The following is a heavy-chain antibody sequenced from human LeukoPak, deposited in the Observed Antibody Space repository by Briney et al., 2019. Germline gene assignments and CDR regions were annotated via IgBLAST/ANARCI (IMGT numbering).Heavy chain of an antibody. J-gene: IGHJ4*02. V-gene: IGHV1-24*01. Sequence: EASVKVSCKVSVYTLTELSMHLVRQAPGKGLEWMGGFYPEEGETIYEQKFQGRVTMTEDTSTTTAYMELSSLRSEDTAVYYCATGQFGELFDYWGQGTLVTVSS. CDR1: VYTLTELS. D-gene: IGHD3-10*01. CDR3: ATGQFGELFDY. CDR2: FYPEEGET.